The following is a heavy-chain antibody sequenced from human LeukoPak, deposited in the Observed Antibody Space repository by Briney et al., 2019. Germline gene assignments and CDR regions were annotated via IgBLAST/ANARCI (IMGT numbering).Heavy chain of an antibody. D-gene: IGHD5-18*01. V-gene: IGHV3-15*01. CDR2: IKSKTDGGTT. CDR3: TEYSYGYGEDFDY. CDR1: GFTFSSYW. Sequence: GGSLRLSCAASGFTFSSYWMSWVRLAPGKGLEWVGRIKSKTDGGTTDYAAPVKGRFTISRDDSKNTLYLQMNSLKTEDTAVYYCTEYSYGYGEDFDYWGQGTLVTVSS. J-gene: IGHJ4*02.